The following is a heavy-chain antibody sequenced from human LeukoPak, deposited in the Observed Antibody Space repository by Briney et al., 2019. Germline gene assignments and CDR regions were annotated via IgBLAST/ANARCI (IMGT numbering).Heavy chain of an antibody. CDR2: IYYSGST. J-gene: IGHJ6*02. CDR1: GGILNSFY. D-gene: IGHD5-24*01. V-gene: IGHV4-59*08. Sequence: PSETLSLTCSVSGGILNSFYWTWIRQPPGKGLEWIGYIYYSGSTNYNPSLKSRVTISVDTSKNQFSLKLSSVTAADTAVYYCARHIWHYYYYGMDVWGQGTTVTVSS. CDR3: ARHIWHYYYYGMDV.